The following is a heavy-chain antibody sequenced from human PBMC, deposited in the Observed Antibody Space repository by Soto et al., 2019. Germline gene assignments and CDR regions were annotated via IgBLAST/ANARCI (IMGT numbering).Heavy chain of an antibody. Sequence: QVQLVESGGGVVQPGRSLRLSCAASGFTFSSYGMHWVRQAPGKGLEWVAVIWYDGSNKYYAESVKGRFTISRDNSKNTRYLQMNSLRAEDTAVYYCARDAGYCSSTSCYGAGYYYYYYMDVWGKGTTVTVSS. J-gene: IGHJ6*03. CDR3: ARDAGYCSSTSCYGAGYYYYYYMDV. CDR2: IWYDGSNK. V-gene: IGHV3-33*01. CDR1: GFTFSSYG. D-gene: IGHD2-2*01.